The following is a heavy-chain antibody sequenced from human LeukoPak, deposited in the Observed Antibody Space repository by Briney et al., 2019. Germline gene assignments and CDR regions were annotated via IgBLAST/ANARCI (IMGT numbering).Heavy chain of an antibody. CDR2: IQKDASKK. CDR3: ARVFAGLWYFDL. V-gene: IGHV3-30*02. J-gene: IGHJ2*01. D-gene: IGHD2-21*01. CDR1: GFTFSSYN. Sequence: GGSLSLSCAASGFTFSSYNIHWVREATGKGLEWVAFIQKDASKKYYAESVKGRFTATRDNPENTSFLQMIDLRPEDTAVYYCARVFAGLWYFDLWGRGTLVTVSS.